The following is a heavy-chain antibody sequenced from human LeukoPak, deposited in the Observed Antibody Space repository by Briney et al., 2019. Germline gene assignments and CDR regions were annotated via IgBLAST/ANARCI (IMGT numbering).Heavy chain of an antibody. CDR1: GYTFTSYD. J-gene: IGHJ6*02. CDR3: ARGTPCSSTSCYHPVWYYYYYGMDV. V-gene: IGHV1-8*01. Sequence: GASVKVSCKASGYTFTSYDINWVRQATGQGLEWMGWMNPNSGNTGYAQKFQGRVTMTRNTSISTAYMELSSLRSEDTAVYYCARGTPCSSTSCYHPVWYYYYYGMDVWGQGTTVTVSS. CDR2: MNPNSGNT. D-gene: IGHD2-2*01.